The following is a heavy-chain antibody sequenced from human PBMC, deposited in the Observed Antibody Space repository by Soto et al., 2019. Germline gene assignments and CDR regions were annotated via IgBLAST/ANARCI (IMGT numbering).Heavy chain of an antibody. Sequence: PSETLSLTCAVSGDSISSPLYSWSWIRQPPGKGLEWIGHIYNSGTTYYNPSLKNRVTISLDWSKNHFSLRLNSGTAADTAVYFCARFAGGFNWFDPWGQGILVTAPQ. V-gene: IGHV4-30-2*01. CDR1: GDSISSPLYS. D-gene: IGHD2-8*02. J-gene: IGHJ5*02. CDR3: ARFAGGFNWFDP. CDR2: IYNSGTT.